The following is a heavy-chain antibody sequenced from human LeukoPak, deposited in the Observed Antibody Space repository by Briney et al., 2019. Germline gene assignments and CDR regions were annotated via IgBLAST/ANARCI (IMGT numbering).Heavy chain of an antibody. CDR1: GYTFTGFY. Sequence: ASVKVSCKASGYTFTGFYMHWARQAPGQGLEWIGWINPKNGGINYAQKFQGRVTMTRDTSISTAYMELSRLRSDDTAVYYCAREAYLTANWFDPWGQGTLVTVSS. J-gene: IGHJ5*02. CDR2: INPKNGGI. V-gene: IGHV1-2*02. D-gene: IGHD2-21*02. CDR3: AREAYLTANWFDP.